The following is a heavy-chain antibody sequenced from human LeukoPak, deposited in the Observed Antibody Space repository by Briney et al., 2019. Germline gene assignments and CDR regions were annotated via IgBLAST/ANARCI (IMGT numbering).Heavy chain of an antibody. CDR3: AKDMAAYYYASGNVDY. Sequence: PGGSLRLSCAASGFTFDDYAMHWVRQASGKGLEWVSHITWDGGSTHYADSVEGRFTISRDNRENSLYLQMNSLRTEDTSLYYCAKDMAAYYYASGNVDYWGQGTLVTVSS. CDR1: GFTFDDYA. D-gene: IGHD3-10*01. CDR2: ITWDGGST. J-gene: IGHJ4*02. V-gene: IGHV3-43D*03.